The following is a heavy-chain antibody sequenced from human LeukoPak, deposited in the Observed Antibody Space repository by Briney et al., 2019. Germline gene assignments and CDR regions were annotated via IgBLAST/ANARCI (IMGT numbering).Heavy chain of an antibody. CDR3: ARNLMVRGFALGY. CDR1: GYTFTSYD. Sequence: GASVKVSCKASGYTFTSYDINWVRQATGQGREWMGWMNPNSGNTGYAQKFQGRVTMTRNTSISTAYMELSSLRSEDTAVYYCARNLMVRGFALGYWGQGTLVTVSS. CDR2: MNPNSGNT. V-gene: IGHV1-8*01. D-gene: IGHD3-10*01. J-gene: IGHJ4*02.